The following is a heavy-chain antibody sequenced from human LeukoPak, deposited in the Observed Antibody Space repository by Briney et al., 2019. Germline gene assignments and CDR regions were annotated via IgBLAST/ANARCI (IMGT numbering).Heavy chain of an antibody. D-gene: IGHD1-26*01. CDR1: GFTFSDYY. V-gene: IGHV3-11*04. CDR3: ARDLGKWELLFDY. CDR2: ISSSGSTI. J-gene: IGHJ4*02. Sequence: GGSLRLSCAASGFTFSDYYMSWIRQAPGKGLEWVSYISSSGSTIYYADSVKGRFTISRDNAKNSLSLQMNSLRAEDTAVYYCARDLGKWELLFDYWGQGTLVTVSS.